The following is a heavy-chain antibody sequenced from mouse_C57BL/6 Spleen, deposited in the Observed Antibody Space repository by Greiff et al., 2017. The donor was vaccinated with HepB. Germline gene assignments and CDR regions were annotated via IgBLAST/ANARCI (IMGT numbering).Heavy chain of an antibody. J-gene: IGHJ4*01. D-gene: IGHD1-1*01. V-gene: IGHV1-26*01. CDR1: GYTFTDYY. CDR3: ARSYGKNYYAMDY. Sequence: VQLQQSGPELVKPGASVKISCKASGYTFTDYYMNWVKQSHGKSLEWIGDINPNNGGTSYNQKFKGKATLTVDKSSSTAYMELRSLTSEDSAVYYCARSYGKNYYAMDYWGQGTSVTVSS. CDR2: INPNNGGT.